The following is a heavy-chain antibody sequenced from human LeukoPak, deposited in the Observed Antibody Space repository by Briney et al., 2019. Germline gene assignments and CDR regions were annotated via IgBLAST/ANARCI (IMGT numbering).Heavy chain of an antibody. V-gene: IGHV1-18*01. Sequence: ASVKVSCKASGYTFTSYGISWVRQAPGQGLEWMGWISTYNGNTNYAQKLQGRVTMTTDTSTSTAYMELRSLRSDDTAVYYCARDLHRVVVRGVPHYYYYMDVWGKGTTVTVSS. D-gene: IGHD3-10*01. CDR1: GYTFTSYG. CDR2: ISTYNGNT. CDR3: ARDLHRVVVRGVPHYYYYMDV. J-gene: IGHJ6*03.